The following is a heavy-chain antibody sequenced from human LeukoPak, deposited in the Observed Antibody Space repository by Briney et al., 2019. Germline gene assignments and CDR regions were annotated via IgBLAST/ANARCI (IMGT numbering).Heavy chain of an antibody. D-gene: IGHD6-13*01. J-gene: IGHJ3*01. CDR3: AILSSPSRG. CDR2: IHESGST. V-gene: IGHV4-4*02. CDR1: GVSMSSNNW. Sequence: AETLSLTCAVSGVSMSSNNWWSWVRQPPGKGLEWIGEIHESGSTNYNPSLKSRVTISVDKSKDQFSLKLSSVTAADTAVYYCAILSSPSRGWGQGTMVTVSS.